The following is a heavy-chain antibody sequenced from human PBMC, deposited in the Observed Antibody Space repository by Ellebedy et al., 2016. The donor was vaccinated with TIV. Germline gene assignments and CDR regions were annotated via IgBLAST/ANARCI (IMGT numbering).Heavy chain of an antibody. Sequence: GESLKISCQASGYTFTRYFIAWVRQMPGKGLQWMGRIDPRDSYTNYSPSFEGHVTISADKSISTAYLEWSSLKASDSATYYCARGVSAGSGWLDPWGPGTLVTVSS. CDR3: ARGVSAGSGWLDP. J-gene: IGHJ5*01. CDR2: IDPRDSYT. D-gene: IGHD3-3*01. V-gene: IGHV5-10-1*01. CDR1: GYTFTRYF.